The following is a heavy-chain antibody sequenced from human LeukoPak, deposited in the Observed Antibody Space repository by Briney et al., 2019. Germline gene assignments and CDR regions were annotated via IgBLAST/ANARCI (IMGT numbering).Heavy chain of an antibody. Sequence: GGSLRLSCAASGFTFSSYWMHWVRQAPGKGLVWVSRINSDGSSTRYADSVKGGFTISRDNATNTLYLQMNSLRAEDTAVYYCASPGQLWPRAAYYYYYMDVWGKGTTVTVSS. CDR2: INSDGSST. CDR1: GFTFSSYW. J-gene: IGHJ6*03. V-gene: IGHV3-74*01. CDR3: ASPGQLWPRAAYYYYYMDV. D-gene: IGHD5-18*01.